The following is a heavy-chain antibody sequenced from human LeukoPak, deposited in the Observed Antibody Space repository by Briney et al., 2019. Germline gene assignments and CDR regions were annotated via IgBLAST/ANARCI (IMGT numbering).Heavy chain of an antibody. CDR3: ARDSLPTYYYGSGSYYGYFQH. J-gene: IGHJ1*01. CDR2: INAGNGNT. V-gene: IGHV1-3*01. CDR1: GYTFTSYA. D-gene: IGHD3-10*01. Sequence: GASVKVSCKASGYTFTSYAMHWVRQAPGQRLEWMGWINAGNGNTKYSQKFQGRVTITRDTSASTAYMKLSSLRSEDTAVYYCARDSLPTYYYGSGSYYGYFQHWGQGTLVTVSS.